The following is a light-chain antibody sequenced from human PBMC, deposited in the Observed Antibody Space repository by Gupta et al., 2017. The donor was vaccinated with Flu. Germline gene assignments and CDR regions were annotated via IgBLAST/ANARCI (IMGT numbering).Light chain of an antibody. J-gene: IGLJ1*01. CDR1: NIGKKS. CDR2: DDR. CDR3: QAADRNSGQYV. Sequence: SSVLTQSPSVSVAPGQTARITSGGDNIGKKSVHWYQRKTGQAPVVVFYDDRDRPSGTPERLSGANSGTTATLTISRVEAGDEADYYWQAADRNSGQYVFGSGTKVTVL. V-gene: IGLV3-21*02.